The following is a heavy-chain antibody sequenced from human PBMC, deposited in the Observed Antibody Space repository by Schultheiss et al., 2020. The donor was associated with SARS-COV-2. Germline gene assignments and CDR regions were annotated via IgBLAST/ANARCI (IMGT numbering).Heavy chain of an antibody. V-gene: IGHV3-11*01. D-gene: IGHD1-26*01. CDR2: ISSSGSTI. J-gene: IGHJ6*02. Sequence: GESLKISCAASGFTFSDYYMSWIRQAPGKGLEWVSYISSSGSTIYYADSVKGRFTISRDNAKNSLYLQMNSLRAEDTAVYYCARVTIEGYGMDVWGQGTTVTVSS. CDR1: GFTFSDYY. CDR3: ARVTIEGYGMDV.